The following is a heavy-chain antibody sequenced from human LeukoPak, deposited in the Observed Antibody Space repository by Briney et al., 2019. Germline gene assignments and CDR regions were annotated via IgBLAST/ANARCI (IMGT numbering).Heavy chain of an antibody. J-gene: IGHJ5*02. D-gene: IGHD5-12*01. CDR2: INSDGSST. Sequence: WGSLRLSCADSGFTFSRYWMHWGRQAPGKGLVWVSRINSDGSSTSYADSVKGRFTISRDNAKNTLYLQMNSLRAEDTAVYYCARPTNIVATIECWFDPWGQGTLVTVSS. CDR1: GFTFSRYW. V-gene: IGHV3-74*01. CDR3: ARPTNIVATIECWFDP.